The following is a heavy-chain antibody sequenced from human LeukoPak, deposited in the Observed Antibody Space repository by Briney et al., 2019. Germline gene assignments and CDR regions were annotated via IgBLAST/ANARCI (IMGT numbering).Heavy chain of an antibody. CDR1: GGTFSSYA. CDR3: ARVPGIAVAKGRFDP. J-gene: IGHJ5*02. V-gene: IGHV1-69*13. CDR2: IIPIFGTA. D-gene: IGHD6-19*01. Sequence: SVKVSCKASGGTFSSYAISWVRQAPGQGLEWMGGIIPIFGTANYAQKFQGRVTITADESTSTAYMELSSLRSEDTAVYYCARVPGIAVAKGRFDPWGQGTLVTVSS.